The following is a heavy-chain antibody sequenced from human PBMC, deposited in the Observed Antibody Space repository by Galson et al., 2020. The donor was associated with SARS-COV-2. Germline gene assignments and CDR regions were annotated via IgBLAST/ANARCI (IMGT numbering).Heavy chain of an antibody. J-gene: IGHJ4*02. D-gene: IGHD3-22*01. V-gene: IGHV3-9*01. CDR3: AKDFDYDSSGYYYGTSFDY. CDR1: GFTFDDYA. CDR2: ISWNSGSI. Sequence: GGSLRLSCAASGFTFDDYAMHWVRQAPGKGLEWVSGISWNSGSIGYADSVKGRFTISRDNAKNSLYLQMNSLRAEDTALYYCAKDFDYDSSGYYYGTSFDYWGQGTLVTVSS.